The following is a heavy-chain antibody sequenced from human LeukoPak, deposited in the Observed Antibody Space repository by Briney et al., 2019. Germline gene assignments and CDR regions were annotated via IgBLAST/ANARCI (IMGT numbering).Heavy chain of an antibody. Sequence: GGSLRLSCAASGFTVSSNYMSWVRQPAGKGLEWVSVLYSGGGTFYADSVKGRFTISRDTSKNTLYLQMNDLRADDTAVYYCTKLKGWYGEGFFDYSGQGTLVTVSS. CDR3: TKLKGWYGEGFFDY. D-gene: IGHD6-19*01. J-gene: IGHJ4*02. CDR1: GFTVSSNY. V-gene: IGHV3-53*01. CDR2: LYSGGGT.